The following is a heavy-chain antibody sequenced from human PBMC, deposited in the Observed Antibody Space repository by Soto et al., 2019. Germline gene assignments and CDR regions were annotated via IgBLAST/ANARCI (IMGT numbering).Heavy chain of an antibody. J-gene: IGHJ4*02. CDR2: IIPILGIA. D-gene: IGHD3-10*01. Sequence: ASVKVSCKASGGTFSSYTISWVRQAPGQGLEWMGRIIPILGIANYAQKFQGRVTITADKSTSTAYMELSSLRSEDTAVYYCARDPYYYVSGSSILRASYYFDYWGQGNLVTVSS. CDR3: ARDPYYYVSGSSILRASYYFDY. V-gene: IGHV1-69*04. CDR1: GGTFSSYT.